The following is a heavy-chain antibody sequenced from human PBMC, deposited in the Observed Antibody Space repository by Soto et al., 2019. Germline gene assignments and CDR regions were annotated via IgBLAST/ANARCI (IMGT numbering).Heavy chain of an antibody. J-gene: IGHJ6*02. CDR1: GYTFTSYD. Sequence: QVQLVQSGAEVKKPGASVKVSCKASGYTFTSYDINWVRQATGQGLEWMGWMNPNSGNTGYAQKFQGRVTMTRNTSISTAYMELSSLRSEDTAVYYCAIRRKDYGDYYYGMDVWGQGTTVTVSS. V-gene: IGHV1-8*01. D-gene: IGHD4-17*01. CDR2: MNPNSGNT. CDR3: AIRRKDYGDYYYGMDV.